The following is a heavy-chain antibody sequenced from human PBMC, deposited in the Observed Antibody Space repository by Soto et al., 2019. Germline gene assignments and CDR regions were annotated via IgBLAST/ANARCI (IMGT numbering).Heavy chain of an antibody. Sequence: GGSLRLSCAASGFTFTNHAMSWVRQAPGKGLEWVSFIGSRTSDIYYADSVKGRFTISRDNAKNSLYLDLTRLRAEDTAVYFCVRDYYDTSGYPNTFDMWGQGTMVTVSS. J-gene: IGHJ3*02. CDR3: VRDYYDTSGYPNTFDM. V-gene: IGHV3-21*01. CDR1: GFTFTNHA. D-gene: IGHD3-22*01. CDR2: IGSRTSDI.